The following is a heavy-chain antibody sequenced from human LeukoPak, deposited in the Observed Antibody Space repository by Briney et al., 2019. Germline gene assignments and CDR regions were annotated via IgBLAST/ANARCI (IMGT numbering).Heavy chain of an antibody. J-gene: IGHJ3*02. CDR3: AAAAFLDAFDI. Sequence: TSETLSLTCTVSGGSVSSYYWSWIRQPPGKGLEWIGYIYYSGSTNYNPSLKSRVTISVDTSKNRFPLKLSSVAAADTAVYYCAAAAFLDAFDIWGQGTMVTVSS. CDR1: GGSVSSYY. D-gene: IGHD6-13*01. CDR2: IYYSGST. V-gene: IGHV4-59*02.